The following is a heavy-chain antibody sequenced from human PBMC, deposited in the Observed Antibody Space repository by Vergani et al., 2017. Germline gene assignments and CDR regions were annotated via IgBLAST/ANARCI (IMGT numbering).Heavy chain of an antibody. CDR1: GFTVSSNY. V-gene: IGHV3-66*01. Sequence: EVQLVESGGGLVQPGGSLRLSCAASGFTVSSNYMSWVRQAPGKGLEWVSVIYSGGSTYYADSVKGRFTISRDNSKNTLYLQMNSLRAEDTAVYYCAILYYYDSSGHFDYWGQGTLVTVSS. D-gene: IGHD3-22*01. CDR2: IYSGGST. CDR3: AILYYYDSSGHFDY. J-gene: IGHJ4*02.